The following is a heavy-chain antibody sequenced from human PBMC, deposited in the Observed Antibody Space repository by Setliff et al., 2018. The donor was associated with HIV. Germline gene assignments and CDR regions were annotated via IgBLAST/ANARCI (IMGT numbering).Heavy chain of an antibody. Sequence: GGSLRLSCAASGFTFSSYAMSWVRQAPGKGLEWVSAISGSGGSTYYADPVKGRFTISRDNAKNSVYLQMDSLRAEDTAVYYCARDKVPPGGGGNSGYYMDVWGKGTTVTVSS. CDR3: ARDKVPPGGGGNSGYYMDV. J-gene: IGHJ6*03. D-gene: IGHD2-21*02. CDR1: GFTFSSYA. V-gene: IGHV3-23*01. CDR2: ISGSGGST.